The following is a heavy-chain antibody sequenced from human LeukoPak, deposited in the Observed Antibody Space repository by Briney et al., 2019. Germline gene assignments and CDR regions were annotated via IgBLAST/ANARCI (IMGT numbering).Heavy chain of an antibody. CDR2: FDPEDGET. V-gene: IGHV1-24*01. Sequence: ASVKVSCKVSGYTLTELSMHGVRQAPGKGLEWMGGFDPEDGETIYAQKFQGRVTMTEDTSTDTAYMELSSLRSEDTAVYYCATLPGYCSSTSCYNWFDPWGQGTLVTVSS. D-gene: IGHD2-2*03. CDR1: GYTLTELS. J-gene: IGHJ5*02. CDR3: ATLPGYCSSTSCYNWFDP.